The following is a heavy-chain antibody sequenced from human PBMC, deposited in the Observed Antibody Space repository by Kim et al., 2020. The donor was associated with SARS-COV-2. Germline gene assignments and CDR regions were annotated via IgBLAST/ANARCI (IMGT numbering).Heavy chain of an antibody. Sequence: SETLSLTCAVYGGSFSGYYWSWIRQPPGKGLEWIGEINHSGSTNYNPSLKSRVTISVDTSKNQFSLKLSSVTAADTAVYYCASRVGPTLNWFDPWGQGTLGTVYS. V-gene: IGHV4-34*01. CDR3: ASRVGPTLNWFDP. D-gene: IGHD3-10*01. CDR1: GGSFSGYY. CDR2: INHSGST. J-gene: IGHJ5*02.